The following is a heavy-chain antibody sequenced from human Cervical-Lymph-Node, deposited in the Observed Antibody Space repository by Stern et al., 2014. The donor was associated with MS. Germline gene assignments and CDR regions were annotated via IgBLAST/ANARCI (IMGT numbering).Heavy chain of an antibody. J-gene: IGHJ4*02. V-gene: IGHV3-30-3*01. CDR2: ISYDGNRK. Sequence: VQLVESGGGVVQPGRSLRLSCAASGFTFSSHTMHWVRQAPGKGLEWVAVISYDGNRKFYADSVTGRFTISRDNSKNTLFLQMNSLRTEDTAVYYCARDGRSVWGQGTLVTVSS. CDR3: ARDGRSV. CDR1: GFTFSSHT.